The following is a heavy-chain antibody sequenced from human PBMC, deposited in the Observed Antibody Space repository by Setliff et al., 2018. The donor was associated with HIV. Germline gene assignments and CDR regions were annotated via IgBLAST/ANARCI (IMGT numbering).Heavy chain of an antibody. D-gene: IGHD3-3*01. Sequence: GGSLRLSCAPLNGFFWSWVRQAPERGLEWVSAISGSGGNTYYADSVKGRFTISRDNSKNTLYLQMNSLRAEDTAVYYCARGVSYLDYWGQGTLVTVS. V-gene: IGHV3-23*01. CDR1: NGFF. CDR2: ISGSGGNT. CDR3: ARGVSYLDY. J-gene: IGHJ4*02.